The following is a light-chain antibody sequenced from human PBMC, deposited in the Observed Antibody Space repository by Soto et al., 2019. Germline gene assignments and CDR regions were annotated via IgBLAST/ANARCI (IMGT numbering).Light chain of an antibody. CDR1: QSISSY. CDR2: AAS. CDR3: QQSYSAPVT. Sequence: IQITQSPSSLSASIGDGVTITCRASQSISSYLNWFQQKPGEAPKLLIQAASSLQSGVPSRFSGSGSGTDFTLTINSLQPEDFAVYYCQQSYSAPVTFGQGTKL. V-gene: IGKV1-39*01. J-gene: IGKJ2*01.